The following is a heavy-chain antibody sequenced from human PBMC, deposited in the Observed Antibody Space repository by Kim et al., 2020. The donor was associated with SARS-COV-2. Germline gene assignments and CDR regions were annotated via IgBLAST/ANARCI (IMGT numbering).Heavy chain of an antibody. Sequence: SETLSLTCTVSGGSVSSGSYYWSWIRQPPGKGLEWIGYIYHSGSTNYNPSLKSRVTISVDTSKNQFSLKLSSVTAADTAVYYCARNYYGSGRSNWGQGTLVTVSS. J-gene: IGHJ4*02. CDR1: GGSVSSGSYY. CDR3: ARNYYGSGRSN. CDR2: IYHSGST. V-gene: IGHV4-61*01. D-gene: IGHD3-10*01.